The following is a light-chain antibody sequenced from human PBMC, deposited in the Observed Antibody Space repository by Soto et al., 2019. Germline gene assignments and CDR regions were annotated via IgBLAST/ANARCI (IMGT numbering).Light chain of an antibody. CDR3: GTWDSSLSVVV. V-gene: IGLV1-51*01. CDR1: WTNIGAGHD. CDR2: DNN. Sequence: QSVLTQPPSVSGAPGQSVTISCTGTWTNIGAGHDVHWYQQLPGTAPKLLIYDNNKRPSGIPDRFSGSKSGTSATLGITGLQTGDEADYFCGTWDSSLSVVVFGGGTKVTVL. J-gene: IGLJ2*01.